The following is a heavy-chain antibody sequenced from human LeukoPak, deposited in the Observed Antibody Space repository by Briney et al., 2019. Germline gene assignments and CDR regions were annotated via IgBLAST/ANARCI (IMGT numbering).Heavy chain of an antibody. CDR3: ARALIGYYFDY. V-gene: IGHV3-11*04. D-gene: IGHD2-8*01. Sequence: GGSLRLSCAASGFTFSDYYMSWIRQAPGKGLEWVSLISSSGDIIYYADSMEGRFTISRDNSKNTLYLQMNSLRAEDTAVYYCARALIGYYFDYWGQGTLVTVSS. CDR1: GFTFSDYY. CDR2: ISSSGDII. J-gene: IGHJ4*02.